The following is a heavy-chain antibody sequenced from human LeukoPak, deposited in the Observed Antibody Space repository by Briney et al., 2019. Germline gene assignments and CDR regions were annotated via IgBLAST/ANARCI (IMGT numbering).Heavy chain of an antibody. D-gene: IGHD3-10*01. CDR2: IGGGNT. J-gene: IGHJ4*02. CDR3: ARSARGAAKSPEFDY. V-gene: IGHV3-23*01. CDR1: GFTFGTYP. Sequence: GGSLRLSCAASGFTFGTYPMNWVRQAPGKGLEWVSTIGGGNTYDADSVKGRFTISRDNSKNTLFLQMSSLRAEDTAVYYCARSARGAAKSPEFDYWGQGTLVSVSS.